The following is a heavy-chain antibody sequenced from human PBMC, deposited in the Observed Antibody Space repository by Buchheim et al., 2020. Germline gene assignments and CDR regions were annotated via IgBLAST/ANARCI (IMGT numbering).Heavy chain of an antibody. CDR2: IYYSGST. Sequence: QLQLQESGPGLVKPSETLSLTCTVSGGSISSSSYYWGWMRQPPGKGLEWIGSIYYSGSTYYNPSLKSRVTISVDTSKNQFSLKLSSVTAADTAVYYCARRIAAAGVPSRYFDLWGRGTL. J-gene: IGHJ2*01. V-gene: IGHV4-39*01. CDR1: GGSISSSSYY. D-gene: IGHD6-13*01. CDR3: ARRIAAAGVPSRYFDL.